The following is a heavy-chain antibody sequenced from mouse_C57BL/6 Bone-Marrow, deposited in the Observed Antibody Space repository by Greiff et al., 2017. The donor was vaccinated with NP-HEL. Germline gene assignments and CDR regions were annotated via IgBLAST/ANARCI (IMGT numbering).Heavy chain of an antibody. Sequence: EVQLQQSGAELVRPGASVKLSCTASGFNIKDDYMHWVKQRPEQGLEWIGWIDPENGDTEYASKFQGKATITADTSSNTAYLQLSSLTSEDTAVYYCTPIAYGNSSFGDWGQGTTLTVSS. J-gene: IGHJ2*01. CDR2: IDPENGDT. V-gene: IGHV14-4*01. CDR1: GFNIKDDY. CDR3: TPIAYGNSSFGD. D-gene: IGHD2-1*01.